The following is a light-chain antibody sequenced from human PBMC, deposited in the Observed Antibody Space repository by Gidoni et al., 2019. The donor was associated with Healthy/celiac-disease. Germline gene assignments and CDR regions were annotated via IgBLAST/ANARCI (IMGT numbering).Light chain of an antibody. CDR1: SSNIGTGYD. J-gene: IGLJ1*01. V-gene: IGLV1-40*01. Sequence: QSVLTQPPSVSGAPGQSVTISCTGSSSNIGTGYDVHWYQQLPGTAPKRLIYGNNNRPSGVPDRVSGSKSGTSASRAITGLQADDEADYYCQSYDTSLRGYVFGTGTKVTVL. CDR2: GNN. CDR3: QSYDTSLRGYV.